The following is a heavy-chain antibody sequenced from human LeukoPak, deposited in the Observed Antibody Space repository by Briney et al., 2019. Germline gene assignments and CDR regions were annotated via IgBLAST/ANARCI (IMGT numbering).Heavy chain of an antibody. J-gene: IGHJ4*02. V-gene: IGHV3-74*01. CDR2: INSDGSST. CDR1: GFTFSSYW. Sequence: GGSLRLSCAASGFTFSSYWMHWVRQAPGKGLVWVSRINSDGSSTSYADSVKGRFTISRDNAKNTLYLQMSSLRAEDTAVYYCARVHYGDYVDYWGQGTLVTVSS. D-gene: IGHD4-17*01. CDR3: ARVHYGDYVDY.